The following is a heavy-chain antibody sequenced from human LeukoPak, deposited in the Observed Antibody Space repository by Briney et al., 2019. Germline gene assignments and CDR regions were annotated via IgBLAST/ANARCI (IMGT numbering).Heavy chain of an antibody. J-gene: IGHJ5*01. CDR2: IKGDGNEK. CDR3: AKEGAYPIITYDS. Sequence: GRSLRLSRAASGFTFSSYWMNWVRQAPGKVLEWVANIKGDGNEKNYVDSVKGRFSISRDNAKNSLYLQMDSLRAEDTAVYYCAKEGAYPIITYDSWGQGALVTVSS. D-gene: IGHD3-10*01. V-gene: IGHV3-7*01. CDR1: GFTFSSYW.